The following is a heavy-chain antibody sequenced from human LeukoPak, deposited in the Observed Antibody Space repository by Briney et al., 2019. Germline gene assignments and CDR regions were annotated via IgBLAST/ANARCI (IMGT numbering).Heavy chain of an antibody. CDR1: GFTFSNYG. CDR3: AKSGAFNPYRSGSIVGYFDY. CDR2: ISGSGDST. V-gene: IGHV3-23*01. D-gene: IGHD3-10*01. Sequence: GGTLRLSCAASGFTFSNYGMSWVRQAPGKGLEWVSGISGSGDSTYYADSVKGRFTLSRDSSKNTLYLQMNSLRAEDTAVYYCAKSGAFNPYRSGSIVGYFDYWGQGTLVTVSS. J-gene: IGHJ4*02.